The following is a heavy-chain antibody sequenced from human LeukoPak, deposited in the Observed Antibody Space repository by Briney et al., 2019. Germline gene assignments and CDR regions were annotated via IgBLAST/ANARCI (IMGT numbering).Heavy chain of an antibody. D-gene: IGHD4-17*01. CDR2: ISNSGYYI. V-gene: IGHV3-21*01. CDR3: ASLYGEILDY. J-gene: IGHJ4*02. Sequence: PGGSLRLSCAASGFTFRSYSINWVRQAPGKGLEWVSSISNSGYYIYYADLAKGRFTISRDNAKNSLYLQMNSLRAEDTAVYYCASLYGEILDYWGQGTLVTVSS. CDR1: GFTFRSYS.